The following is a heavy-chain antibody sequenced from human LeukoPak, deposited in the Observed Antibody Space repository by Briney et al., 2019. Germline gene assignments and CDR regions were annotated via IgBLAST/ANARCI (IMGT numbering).Heavy chain of an antibody. CDR1: GGTFSSYA. V-gene: IGHV1-69*06. Sequence: SVKVSCKASGGTFSSYAISWVRQAPGQGLEWMGGIIPIFGTANYAQKFQGRVTMTEDTSTDTAYMELSSLRSEDTAVYYCATGSFGKPASDYWGQGTLVTVSS. CDR3: ATGSFGKPASDY. J-gene: IGHJ4*02. CDR2: IIPIFGTA. D-gene: IGHD2-2*01.